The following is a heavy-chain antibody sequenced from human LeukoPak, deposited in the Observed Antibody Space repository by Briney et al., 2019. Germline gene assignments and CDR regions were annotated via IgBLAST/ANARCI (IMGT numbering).Heavy chain of an antibody. V-gene: IGHV4-59*01. CDR3: ARGNSYGRTYYFDY. CDR2: IYYSGST. J-gene: IGHJ4*02. D-gene: IGHD5-18*01. Sequence: SETLSLTCTVSGGSISSYYWSWIRQPPGKGLEWIGYIYYSGSTNYNPSLKSRVTISVDTSKNQFSLKLSSVTAADTAAYYCARGNSYGRTYYFDYWGQGTLVTVSS. CDR1: GGSISSYY.